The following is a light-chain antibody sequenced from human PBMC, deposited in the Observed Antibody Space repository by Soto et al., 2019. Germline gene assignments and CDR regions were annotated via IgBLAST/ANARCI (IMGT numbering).Light chain of an antibody. CDR2: EGS. CDR1: GGTVASNY. V-gene: IGLV6-57*04. Sequence: NFMLTQPHSVSESPGKTVTISCTRSGGTVASNYVQWYQQRPGSAPTIVIYEGSQRPSGVPDRFSGSIDGSSNSASLTISGLKTEDEADYYCQSFDSGNVVFGGGTKVTVL. J-gene: IGLJ2*01. CDR3: QSFDSGNVV.